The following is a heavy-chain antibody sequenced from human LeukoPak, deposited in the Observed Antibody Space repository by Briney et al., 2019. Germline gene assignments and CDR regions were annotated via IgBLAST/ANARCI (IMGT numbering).Heavy chain of an antibody. V-gene: IGHV5-51*01. Sequence: GESLKISCKGSGSSFTSYWIGWVRQLPGKGLEWMGIIYPGDSDTRYSPSFQGQVTTSADKSISTAYLQWSSLKASDTAMYYCARSSGYPTNDAFDIWGQGTMVTVSS. J-gene: IGHJ3*02. CDR2: IYPGDSDT. CDR3: ARSSGYPTNDAFDI. D-gene: IGHD3-22*01. CDR1: GSSFTSYW.